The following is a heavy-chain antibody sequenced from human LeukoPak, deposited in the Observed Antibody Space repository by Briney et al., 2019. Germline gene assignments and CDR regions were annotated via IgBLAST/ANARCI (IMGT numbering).Heavy chain of an antibody. CDR2: IYSGGTT. J-gene: IGHJ4*02. V-gene: IGHV3-66*04. Sequence: PGGSLRLSCVASGFTVSSSYMTWVRQAPGKGLEWVSFIYSGGTTYYADSVKGRFTISRDNSKNTLYLQMNSLRAEDTAVYYCARQIGGGWSFDYWGQGTLVTVSS. D-gene: IGHD6-19*01. CDR3: ARQIGGGWSFDY. CDR1: GFTVSSSY.